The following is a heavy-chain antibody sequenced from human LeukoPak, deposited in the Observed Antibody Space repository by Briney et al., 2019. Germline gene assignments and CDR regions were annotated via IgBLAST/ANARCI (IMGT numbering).Heavy chain of an antibody. Sequence: SETLSLTCAVYGGSFSGYYWSWIRQPPGKGLEWIGEINHSGSTNYHPSLKSRVTISVDTSKNQFSLKLSSVTAADTAVYYCARGPRDSSSWYGYYYYYYYMDVWGKGTTVTVSS. J-gene: IGHJ6*03. D-gene: IGHD6-13*01. CDR1: GGSFSGYY. V-gene: IGHV4-34*01. CDR2: INHSGST. CDR3: ARGPRDSSSWYGYYYYYYYMDV.